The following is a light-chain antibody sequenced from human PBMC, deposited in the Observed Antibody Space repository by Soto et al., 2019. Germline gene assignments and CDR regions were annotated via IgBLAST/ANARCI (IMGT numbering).Light chain of an antibody. V-gene: IGLV2-14*01. CDR2: EVS. J-gene: IGLJ1*01. Sequence: LTEPASGSVSPGQSITISCTGTSSDVGGYDYVSWYQIHQGKAPKLMVFEVSNRPSGVSYRFSGSKSGNTASLTISGLQAEDEADYFCSSYSISTAYLFRTGTNVTVL. CDR3: SSYSISTAYL. CDR1: SSDVGGYDY.